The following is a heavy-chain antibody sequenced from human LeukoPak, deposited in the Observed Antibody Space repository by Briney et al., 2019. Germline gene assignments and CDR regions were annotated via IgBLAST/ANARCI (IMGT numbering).Heavy chain of an antibody. CDR1: GGSISSYY. D-gene: IGHD3-3*01. J-gene: IGHJ5*02. CDR2: IYYSGST. CDR3: ARQYSSDYDFWSGYYDTYNWFDP. Sequence: SETLSLTCTVSGGSISSYYWSWLRQPPGKGLEWIGYIYYSGSTNYHPSLKSRVTISVDTSKNQFSLKLSSVTAPDTAVYYCARQYSSDYDFWSGYYDTYNWFDPWGQGTLVTVSS. V-gene: IGHV4-59*08.